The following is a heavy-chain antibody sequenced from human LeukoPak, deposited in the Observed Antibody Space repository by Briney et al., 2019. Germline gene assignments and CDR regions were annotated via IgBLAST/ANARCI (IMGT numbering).Heavy chain of an antibody. CDR3: AMGQPRYFDY. CDR2: ISYDGSNK. J-gene: IGHJ4*02. Sequence: GGSLRLSCAASGLTFSSYGMHWVRQAPGKGLEWVAVISYDGSNKYYADSVKGRFTISRDNSKNTLYLQMNSLRAEDTAVYYCAMGQPRYFDYWGQGTLVTVSS. CDR1: GLTFSSYG. V-gene: IGHV3-30*03. D-gene: IGHD1-14*01.